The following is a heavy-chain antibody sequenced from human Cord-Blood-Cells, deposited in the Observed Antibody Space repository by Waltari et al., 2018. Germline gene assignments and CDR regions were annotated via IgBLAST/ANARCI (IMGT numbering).Heavy chain of an antibody. Sequence: EVQLVESGGGLVQPGGSLRLSCAASGFTFSSYWMHWVRQAPGKGLVWVSRINSDGSSTSYADSVKCRFTISRDNAKNTLYLQMNSLRAEDTAVYYCASDLAAAGTDYWGQGTLVTVSS. J-gene: IGHJ4*02. CDR1: GFTFSSYW. CDR2: INSDGSST. D-gene: IGHD6-13*01. V-gene: IGHV3-74*01. CDR3: ASDLAAAGTDY.